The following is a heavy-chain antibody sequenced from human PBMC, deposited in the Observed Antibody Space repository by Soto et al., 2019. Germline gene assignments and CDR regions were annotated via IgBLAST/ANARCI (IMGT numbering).Heavy chain of an antibody. Sequence: ASVKVSCKVSGYTLTELSIHWVRQAPGKGLEWMGSFDPEDGETIYTQKFQGRVTMTEDTSTDTAFLELSSLRSEDTAIYYCATSPERPLAVDVWGQGTTVTLSS. J-gene: IGHJ6*02. V-gene: IGHV1-24*01. D-gene: IGHD1-1*01. CDR3: ATSPERPLAVDV. CDR2: FDPEDGET. CDR1: GYTLTELS.